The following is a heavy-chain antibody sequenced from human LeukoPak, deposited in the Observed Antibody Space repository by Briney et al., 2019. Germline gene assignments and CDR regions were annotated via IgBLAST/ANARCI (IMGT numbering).Heavy chain of an antibody. Sequence: SETLSLTCTVSGGSISSYYWSWIRQPPGNGLEWIGSIYYSGSTYYNPSLKSRVTISVDTSKNQFSLKLSSVTAADTAVYYCARDGGDSGVDPWGQGTLVTVSS. CDR2: IYYSGST. D-gene: IGHD2-21*01. CDR3: ARDGGDSGVDP. J-gene: IGHJ5*02. V-gene: IGHV4-59*12. CDR1: GGSISSYY.